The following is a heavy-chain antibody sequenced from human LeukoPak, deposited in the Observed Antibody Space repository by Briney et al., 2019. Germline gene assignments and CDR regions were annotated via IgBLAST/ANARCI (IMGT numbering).Heavy chain of an antibody. Sequence: SETLSLTCAVYGGSFSGYYWSWIRQPPGKGLEWIGYIYYSGSTNYNPSLKSRVTISVDTSKNQFSLKLSSVTAADTAVYYCARADYGDYPDYWGQGTLVTVSS. CDR3: ARADYGDYPDY. CDR2: IYYSGST. CDR1: GGSFSGYY. D-gene: IGHD4-17*01. J-gene: IGHJ4*02. V-gene: IGHV4-59*01.